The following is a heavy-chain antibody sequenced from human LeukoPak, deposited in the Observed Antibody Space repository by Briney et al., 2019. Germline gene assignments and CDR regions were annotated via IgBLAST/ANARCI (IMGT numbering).Heavy chain of an antibody. Sequence: EGSLRLSCAASGFTFSSYWMSWVRQAPGKGLEWVAVISYDGSSKYYADSVKGRFTISRDNSKNTLYLQMNSLRAEDTAVYYCARARSSYGYGDAFDIWGQGTMVTVSS. CDR1: GFTFSSYW. CDR2: ISYDGSSK. V-gene: IGHV3-30*03. J-gene: IGHJ3*02. D-gene: IGHD5-18*01. CDR3: ARARSSYGYGDAFDI.